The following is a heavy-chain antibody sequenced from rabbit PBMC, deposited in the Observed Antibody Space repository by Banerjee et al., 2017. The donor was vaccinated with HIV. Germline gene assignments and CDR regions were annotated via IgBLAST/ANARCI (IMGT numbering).Heavy chain of an antibody. D-gene: IGHD4-1*01. CDR2: IYAGSSGST. CDR3: ARDLAGVIGWNFNL. Sequence: QEQLEESGGDLVKPEGSLTLTCTASGFSFSSTYCMCWVRQAPGKGLEWIACIYAGSSGSTYYASWAKGRFTISKASWTTVTLQMTSLTAADTASYFCARDLAGVIGWNFNLWGPGTLVTVS. J-gene: IGHJ4*01. V-gene: IGHV1S45*01. CDR1: GFSFSSTYC.